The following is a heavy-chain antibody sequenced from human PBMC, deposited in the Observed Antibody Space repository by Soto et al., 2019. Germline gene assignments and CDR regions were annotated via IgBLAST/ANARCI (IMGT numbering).Heavy chain of an antibody. D-gene: IGHD3-9*01. CDR3: ASRLVPYYDILTGHPPYYYGMDV. CDR1: GGTFSSYT. CDR2: IIPILGIA. V-gene: IGHV1-69*02. J-gene: IGHJ6*02. Sequence: SVKVSCKASGGTFSSYTISWVRQAPGQGLEWMGRIIPILGIANYAQKFQGRVTITADKSTSTAYMELSSLRSEDTAVYYCASRLVPYYDILTGHPPYYYGMDVWGQGTTVTVSS.